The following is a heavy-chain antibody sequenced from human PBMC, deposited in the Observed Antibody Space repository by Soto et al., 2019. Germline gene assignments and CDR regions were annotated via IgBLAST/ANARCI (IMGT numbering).Heavy chain of an antibody. V-gene: IGHV2-5*04. CDR3: VYRKGAATGTGNWFDP. D-gene: IGHD1-1*01. CDR2: FYWDDDK. J-gene: IGHJ5*02. CDR1: GFSLSTNGVA. Sequence: SGPTLVNPTETLTLTCTFSGFSLSTNGVAVGWIRQPPGKALEWLGLFYWDDDKRYSPSLEGRLTITRDTSENQVVLTMNNMDPVDAGTYYCVYRKGAATGTGNWFDPWGQGIPVTVSS.